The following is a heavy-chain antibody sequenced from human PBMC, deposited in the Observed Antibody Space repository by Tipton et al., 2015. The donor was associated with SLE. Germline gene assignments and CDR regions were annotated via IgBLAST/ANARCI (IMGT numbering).Heavy chain of an antibody. Sequence: TLSLTCTVSGGSISSYYWSWIRQPPGKGLEWIGYIYTSGSTNYNPSHKSRVTISVDTSKNQFSLKLTSVTAADTAVYYCAREGYSSGWFDYWGQGTLVTVSS. D-gene: IGHD6-19*01. J-gene: IGHJ4*02. CDR3: AREGYSSGWFDY. V-gene: IGHV4-4*09. CDR2: IYTSGST. CDR1: GGSISSYY.